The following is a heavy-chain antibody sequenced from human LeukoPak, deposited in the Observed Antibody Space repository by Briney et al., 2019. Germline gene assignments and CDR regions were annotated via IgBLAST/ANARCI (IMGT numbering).Heavy chain of an antibody. V-gene: IGHV4-59*08. CDR1: GGSISSYY. D-gene: IGHD3-22*01. J-gene: IGHJ4*02. CDR3: ARSNYYDSSGFDY. CDR2: IYYSGST. Sequence: SETLSLTCTVSGGSISSYYWSWIRQPPGKGLEWIGYIYYSGSTNYNPFLKSRVTISVDTSKNQFSLKLSSVTAADTAVYYCARSNYYDSSGFDYWGQGTLVTVSS.